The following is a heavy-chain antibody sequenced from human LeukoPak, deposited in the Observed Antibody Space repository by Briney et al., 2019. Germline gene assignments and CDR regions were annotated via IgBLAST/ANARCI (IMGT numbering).Heavy chain of an antibody. Sequence: GGSLRLSCTASGFTFSGAWMTWVRHAPGKGLEWVPNIREDGTEKNYVDSVKGRFTISRDNAKNSLFLQMSNLRDDDTAIYYCARHVGISFWGQGTLVTVSS. V-gene: IGHV3-7*01. CDR2: IREDGTEK. CDR1: GFTFSGAW. CDR3: ARHVGISF. D-gene: IGHD7-27*01. J-gene: IGHJ4*02.